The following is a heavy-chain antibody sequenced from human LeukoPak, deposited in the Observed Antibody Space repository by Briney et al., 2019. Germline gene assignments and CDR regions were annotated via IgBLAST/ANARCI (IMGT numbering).Heavy chain of an antibody. D-gene: IGHD1-26*01. CDR2: IIPIFGTA. J-gene: IGHJ4*02. Sequence: SVKVSCKASGYTFTSYGISWVRQAPGQGLEWMGGIIPIFGTANYAQKFQGRVTITADESTSTAYMELSSLRSEDTAVYYCARDWGATTYRYFDYWGQGTLVTVSS. V-gene: IGHV1-69*13. CDR1: GYTFTSYG. CDR3: ARDWGATTYRYFDY.